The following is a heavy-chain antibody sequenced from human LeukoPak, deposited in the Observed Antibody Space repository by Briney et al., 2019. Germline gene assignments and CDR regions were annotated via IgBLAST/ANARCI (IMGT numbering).Heavy chain of an antibody. V-gene: IGHV5-10-1*01. Sequence: GESQKISCKGSGYSFTNNWITWVRQMPGKGLEWMGRIDPSDSYTDYSPSFQGHVTISADKSISTAYLQWSSLRASDTAMYYCARGRGWADYWGQGTLVTVSS. CDR3: ARGRGWADY. CDR2: IDPSDSYT. J-gene: IGHJ4*02. CDR1: GYSFTNNW. D-gene: IGHD6-19*01.